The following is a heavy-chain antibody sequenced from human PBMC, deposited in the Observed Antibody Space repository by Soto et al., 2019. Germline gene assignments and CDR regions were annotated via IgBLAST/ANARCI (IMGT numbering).Heavy chain of an antibody. D-gene: IGHD3-22*01. Sequence: QVQLVQSGAEVKKSGASVKVSCKASGYSFTSYDINWVRQATGQGLEWMGWRNPNSGNTGYAQKFQDRVTMTRDTSVNTASLELSSLRSEHTAVHYCARPPYHYDSSGYVFGMDVWGQGTTVTVSS. V-gene: IGHV1-8*01. CDR1: GYSFTSYD. CDR3: ARPPYHYDSSGYVFGMDV. J-gene: IGHJ6*02. CDR2: RNPNSGNT.